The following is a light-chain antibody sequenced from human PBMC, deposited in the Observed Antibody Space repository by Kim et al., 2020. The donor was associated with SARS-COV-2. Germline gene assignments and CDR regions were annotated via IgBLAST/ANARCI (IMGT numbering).Light chain of an antibody. CDR3: CSYAGSGTMV. Sequence: GQSITISCTVTSSDVGSYNVVSWYQQYPGKAPKVMIYDVTKRPSGVSNRFSGSKSGNTASLTISGLQAEDEADYYCCSYAGSGTMVFGGGTKVTVL. CDR1: SSDVGSYNV. V-gene: IGLV2-23*02. J-gene: IGLJ3*02. CDR2: DVT.